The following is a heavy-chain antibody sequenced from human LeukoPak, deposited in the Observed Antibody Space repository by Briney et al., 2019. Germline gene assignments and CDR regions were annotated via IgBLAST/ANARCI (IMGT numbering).Heavy chain of an antibody. V-gene: IGHV4-34*01. Sequence: SETLSLTSAVYGGSLRGYYSSWIPQPPGKGLECGGEINHSGSTNYNPSLKRRVTISVDTSKNQFSLKLSSVTAADTAVYYCARGSRRFGYSYGQSSFGLDYWGQGTLVTVSS. CDR1: GGSLRGYY. CDR3: ARGSRRFGYSYGQSSFGLDY. D-gene: IGHD5-18*01. CDR2: INHSGST. J-gene: IGHJ4*02.